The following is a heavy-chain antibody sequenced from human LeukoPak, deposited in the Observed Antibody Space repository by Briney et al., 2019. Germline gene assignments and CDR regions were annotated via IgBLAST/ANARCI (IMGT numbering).Heavy chain of an antibody. Sequence: PSETLSLTCTVSGGSISSYYWSWIRQPPGKGQEWIGYIDYSGSTNYNPSLKSRITISVDTSKNQFSLKLSSVTAADTAVYYCARHGGRSSGWYRSVDPYYYYGMDVWGQGTTVTVSS. V-gene: IGHV4-59*08. CDR1: GGSISSYY. J-gene: IGHJ6*02. CDR2: IDYSGST. D-gene: IGHD6-19*01. CDR3: ARHGGRSSGWYRSVDPYYYYGMDV.